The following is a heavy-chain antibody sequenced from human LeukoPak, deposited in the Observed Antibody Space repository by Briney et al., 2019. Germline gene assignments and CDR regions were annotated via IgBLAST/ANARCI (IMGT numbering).Heavy chain of an antibody. Sequence: SETLSLTCTVSGYSISSGYYWGWIRQPPGKGLEWIGSIYHSGSTYYNPSLKSRVTISVDTSKNQFSLKLSSVTAADTAVYYCARGSSSSSWYYYYYYMDVWGKGTTVTVSS. J-gene: IGHJ6*03. D-gene: IGHD6-13*01. V-gene: IGHV4-38-2*02. CDR2: IYHSGST. CDR3: ARGSSSSSWYYYYYYMDV. CDR1: GYSISSGYY.